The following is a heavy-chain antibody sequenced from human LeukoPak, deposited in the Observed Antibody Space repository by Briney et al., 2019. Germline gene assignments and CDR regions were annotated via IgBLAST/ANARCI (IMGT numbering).Heavy chain of an antibody. D-gene: IGHD3-3*01. CDR1: GGSISSYY. CDR2: IYCSGST. CDR3: ARGVAIFGVVSYYGMDV. J-gene: IGHJ6*02. V-gene: IGHV4-59*01. Sequence: SETLSLTCTVSGGSISSYYWSWIRQPPGKGLEWIGYIYCSGSTNYNPSLKSRVTISVDTSKNQFSLKLSSVTAADTAVYYCARGVAIFGVVSYYGMDVWGQGTTVTVSS.